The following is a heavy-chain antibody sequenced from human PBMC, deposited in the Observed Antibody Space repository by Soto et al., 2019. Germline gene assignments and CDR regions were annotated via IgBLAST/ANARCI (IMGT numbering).Heavy chain of an antibody. V-gene: IGHV3-11*01. J-gene: IGHJ5*02. CDR2: ISSGGATV. D-gene: IGHD4-17*01. Sequence: PGGSLRLSCAASGFTFGDYYMTWIRQAPGKGLEWVSHISSGGATVYYADSVKGRFTISRDDAKTSLYLQMNSLRAEDTAVYYCASPHHPRDNGFSYWFDPRGQGTLVTVSS. CDR3: ASPHHPRDNGFSYWFDP. CDR1: GFTFGDYY.